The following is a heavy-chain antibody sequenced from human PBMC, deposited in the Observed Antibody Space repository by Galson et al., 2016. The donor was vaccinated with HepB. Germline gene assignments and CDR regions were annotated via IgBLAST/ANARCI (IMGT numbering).Heavy chain of an antibody. V-gene: IGHV3-30-3*01. D-gene: IGHD3-10*01. CDR1: GFIFSNYA. Sequence: SLRLSCAASGFIFSNYAINWVRQAPGKGLEWVAVISYDGSLKYYADSVKGRFTISRDNSKNTLYLQMNSLRAEDTAVYYCAREADHYSSGRADSWGQGTLVTVSS. CDR2: ISYDGSLK. J-gene: IGHJ4*02. CDR3: AREADHYSSGRADS.